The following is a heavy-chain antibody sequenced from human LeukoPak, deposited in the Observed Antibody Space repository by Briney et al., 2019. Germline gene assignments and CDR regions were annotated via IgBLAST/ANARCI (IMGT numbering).Heavy chain of an antibody. CDR1: GGSISSYY. CDR3: ARCQVAATHYWFDP. D-gene: IGHD2-15*01. V-gene: IGHV4-59*01. J-gene: IGHJ5*02. CDR2: IYYSGST. Sequence: SSETLSLTCTVSGGSISSYYWTWIRQPPGKGLEWIGYIYYSGSTNYNPSLKSLVTISVDTSKNQFSLKLSSVTAADTAVYYCARCQVAATHYWFDPWGQGTLVTVSS.